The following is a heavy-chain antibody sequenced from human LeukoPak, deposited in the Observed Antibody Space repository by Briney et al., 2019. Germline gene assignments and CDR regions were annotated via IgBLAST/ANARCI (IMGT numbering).Heavy chain of an antibody. CDR2: ISWNSGSI. CDR1: GFTFDDYA. Sequence: GGSLRLSCAASGFTFDDYAMHWVRQAPGKGLEWVSGISWNSGSIGYADSVKGRSTISRDNAKNSLYLQMNSLRAEDTALYYCAKGGNKVTMIVVVIEDYFDYWGQGTLVTVSS. CDR3: AKGGNKVTMIVVVIEDYFDY. V-gene: IGHV3-9*01. J-gene: IGHJ4*02. D-gene: IGHD3-22*01.